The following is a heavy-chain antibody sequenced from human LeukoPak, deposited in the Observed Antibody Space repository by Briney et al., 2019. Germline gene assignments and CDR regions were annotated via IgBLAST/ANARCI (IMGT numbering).Heavy chain of an antibody. D-gene: IGHD3-22*01. CDR2: ISSSGSTI. CDR1: GFTFSSYE. J-gene: IGHJ2*01. V-gene: IGHV3-48*03. Sequence: GGSLRLSCAASGFTFSSYEMNWVRQAPGKGLEWVSYISSSGSTIYYADSVKGRFTISRDNAKKSLDVQMTSLRVEDTAVYYCARDQDSSGWDMNFDLWGRGSRVTVSS. CDR3: ARDQDSSGWDMNFDL.